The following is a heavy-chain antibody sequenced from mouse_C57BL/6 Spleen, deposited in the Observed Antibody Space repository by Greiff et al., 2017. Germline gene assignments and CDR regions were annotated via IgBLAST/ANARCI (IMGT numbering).Heavy chain of an antibody. CDR2: IDPSDSYT. V-gene: IGHV1-69*01. CDR1: GYTFTSYW. J-gene: IGHJ1*03. Sequence: QVQLQQSGAELVMPGASVKLSCKASGYTFTSYWMHWVKQRPGQGLEWIGEIDPSDSYTNYNQKFKGKSTLTVDKSSSTAYMQLSSLTSEDSAVYYCARNEYDPYGYFDVWGTGTTVTVSS. D-gene: IGHD2-4*01. CDR3: ARNEYDPYGYFDV.